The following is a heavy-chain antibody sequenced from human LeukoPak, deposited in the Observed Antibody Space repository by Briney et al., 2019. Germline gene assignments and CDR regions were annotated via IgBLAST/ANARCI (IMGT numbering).Heavy chain of an antibody. J-gene: IGHJ4*02. CDR2: ISGSGACT. CDR1: GFTFSGYA. V-gene: IGHV3-23*01. CDR3: ARRDGFYPFDY. D-gene: IGHD5-24*01. Sequence: GGSLRLSCAASGFTFSGYAMSWVRQAPGKGLEWVSGISGSGACTYYADSVKGRFTISRDNSKNTLYLQMNSLRAEDSAIYYCARRDGFYPFDYWRQGTLVTVS.